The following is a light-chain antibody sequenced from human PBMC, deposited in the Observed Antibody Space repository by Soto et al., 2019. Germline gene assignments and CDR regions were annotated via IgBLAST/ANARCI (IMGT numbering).Light chain of an antibody. CDR2: DAS. CDR1: QSISSW. J-gene: IGKJ3*01. CDR3: QHSTSFREFT. Sequence: DIQLTQSPSTLSASVGDRVTITCRASQSISSWLAWYQQRPGKAPQLLIYDASNLESGVPSRFSGSGSGTQFTLTISSLQPDDVATYYCQHSTSFREFTFGPGTKVDVK. V-gene: IGKV1-5*01.